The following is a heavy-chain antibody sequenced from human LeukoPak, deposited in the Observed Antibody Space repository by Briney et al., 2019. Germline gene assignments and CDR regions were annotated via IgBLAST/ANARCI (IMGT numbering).Heavy chain of an antibody. Sequence: GGSLRLSCAASGFTFSSYAMSWVRQAPGKGLEWVSAISGSGGSTYYADSVKGRFTISRDNSKNTLYLQTNSLRAEDTAVYYCAKDVVRGVTPLVFDYWGQGTLVTVSS. CDR1: GFTFSSYA. CDR3: AKDVVRGVTPLVFDY. V-gene: IGHV3-23*01. J-gene: IGHJ4*02. D-gene: IGHD3-10*01. CDR2: ISGSGGST.